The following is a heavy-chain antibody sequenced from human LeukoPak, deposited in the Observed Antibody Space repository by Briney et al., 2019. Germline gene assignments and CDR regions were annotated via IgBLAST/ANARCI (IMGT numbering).Heavy chain of an antibody. CDR2: FHTSGST. D-gene: IGHD2-2*01. V-gene: IGHV4-61*02. CDR3: AKERGSAYAGYYYYYYMDV. Sequence: SETLSLTCTVSGGSISSGNYYWNWIRQPAGKGLEWIGRFHTSGSTKYNPSLKSRVTISVDTSKNQFSLKLSSVTAADTAVYYCAKERGSAYAGYYYYYYMDVWGKGTTVTVSS. J-gene: IGHJ6*03. CDR1: GGSISSGNYY.